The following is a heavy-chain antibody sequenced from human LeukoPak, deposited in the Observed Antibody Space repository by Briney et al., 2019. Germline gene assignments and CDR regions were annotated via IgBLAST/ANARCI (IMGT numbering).Heavy chain of an antibody. J-gene: IGHJ3*02. CDR2: ISSSSSYI. V-gene: IGHV3-21*01. CDR3: ARAHAWELRSDAFDI. D-gene: IGHD1-26*01. Sequence: GGSLRLSCAASGFTFSSYSMNWVRQAPGKGLEWVSSISSSSSYIYYADSVKGRFTISRDNAKNSLYLQMNSLRAEDTAVYYCARAHAWELRSDAFDIWGQGTMVTVSS. CDR1: GFTFSSYS.